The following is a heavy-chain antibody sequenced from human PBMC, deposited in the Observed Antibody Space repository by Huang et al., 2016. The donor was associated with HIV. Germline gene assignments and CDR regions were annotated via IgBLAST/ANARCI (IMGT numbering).Heavy chain of an antibody. CDR1: GGTFSSYA. V-gene: IGHV1-69*01. CDR2: IIPIFGTA. CDR3: ARVESRRYYDSSGYYY. D-gene: IGHD3-22*01. J-gene: IGHJ4*02. Sequence: QVQLVQSGAEVKKPGSSVKVSCKASGGTFSSYAISWVRQAPGQGLEWMGVIIPIFGTANYAQMCQGRVTLTADESTSTAYMGLRSLRSEDTAVYYCARVESRRYYDSSGYYYWGQGTLVTVSS.